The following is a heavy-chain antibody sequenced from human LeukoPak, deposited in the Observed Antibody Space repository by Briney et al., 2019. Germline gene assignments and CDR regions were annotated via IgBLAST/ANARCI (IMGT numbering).Heavy chain of an antibody. CDR3: AIPYYDSSGYYYGDAFDI. CDR1: GGSISSYY. J-gene: IGHJ3*02. D-gene: IGHD3-22*01. CDR2: IYTSGST. Sequence: SETLSLTCTVSGGSISSYYWSWIRQPAGKGLEWIGCIYTSGSTNYNPSLKSRVTMSVDTSKNQFSLKLSSVTAADTAVYYCAIPYYDSSGYYYGDAFDIWGQGTMVTVSS. V-gene: IGHV4-4*07.